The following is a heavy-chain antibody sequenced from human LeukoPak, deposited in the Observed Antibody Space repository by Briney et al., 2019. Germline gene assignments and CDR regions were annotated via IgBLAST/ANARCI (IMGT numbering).Heavy chain of an antibody. CDR1: GFTFSNYD. CDR2: ISSSSTI. Sequence: GGSLRLSCAASGFTFSNYDMNWVRQAPGRGLEWISYISSSSTIYYANSVKGRFTISRDNAKNSLYLQMNSLRDEDTAMYYCARDLGHWGQGTLVTVSS. CDR3: ARDLGH. V-gene: IGHV3-48*02. J-gene: IGHJ1*01.